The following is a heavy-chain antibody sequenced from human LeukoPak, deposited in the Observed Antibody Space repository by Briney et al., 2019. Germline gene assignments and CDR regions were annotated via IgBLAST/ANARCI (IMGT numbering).Heavy chain of an antibody. Sequence: PSETLSLTCTVSGGSISSYYWSWIRQPPGKGLEWIGYIYYSGSTNYNPSLKSRVTISVDTSKNQFSLKLSSVTAADTAVYYCARDSRGRTDAFDIWGQGTMVTVSS. CDR3: ARDSRGRTDAFDI. V-gene: IGHV4-59*01. CDR2: IYYSGST. CDR1: GGSISSYY. J-gene: IGHJ3*02. D-gene: IGHD6-13*01.